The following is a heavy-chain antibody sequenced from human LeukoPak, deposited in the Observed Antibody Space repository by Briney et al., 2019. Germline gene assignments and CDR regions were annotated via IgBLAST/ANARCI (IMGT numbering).Heavy chain of an antibody. CDR1: GFTVSRNY. Sequence: GGSLRLSCAASGFTVSRNYMNWVRQAPGKGLEWVSFISTSSSYIYYADSVKGRFTISRDNARNSLYLQMNSLRAEDTAVYYCARGQWELHFDYWGQGTLVTVSS. CDR2: ISTSSSYI. V-gene: IGHV3-21*01. D-gene: IGHD1-26*01. CDR3: ARGQWELHFDY. J-gene: IGHJ4*02.